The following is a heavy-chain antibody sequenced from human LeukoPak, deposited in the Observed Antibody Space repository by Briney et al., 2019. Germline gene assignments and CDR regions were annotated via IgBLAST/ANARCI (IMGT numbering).Heavy chain of an antibody. CDR3: AKDYY. J-gene: IGHJ4*02. CDR1: GFTFDDYC. Sequence: GRCLRLSCAAAGFTFDDYCMHWVRQAPGKGLEWVSLTRADGITKYYADSVKGRFTICRDSSKNSLYLQMNSLRTEDSALYYCAKDYYWGQGTLVTVSS. V-gene: IGHV3-43*02. CDR2: TRADGITK.